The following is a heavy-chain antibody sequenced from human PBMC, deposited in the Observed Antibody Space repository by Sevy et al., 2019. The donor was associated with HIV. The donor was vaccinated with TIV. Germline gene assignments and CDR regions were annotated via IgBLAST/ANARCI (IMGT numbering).Heavy chain of an antibody. V-gene: IGHV4-59*12. D-gene: IGHD2-15*01. CDR2: IYYSGST. Sequence: SETLSLTCTLSGGSIRNYYWSWIRQPPGKGLEWIGYIYYSGSTNYNPSLKSRVTISVDTSKNQFSLKLTSVTAPDTAVYYCARTATRPINYFDYWGQGTLVTVSS. CDR3: ARTATRPINYFDY. J-gene: IGHJ4*02. CDR1: GGSIRNYY.